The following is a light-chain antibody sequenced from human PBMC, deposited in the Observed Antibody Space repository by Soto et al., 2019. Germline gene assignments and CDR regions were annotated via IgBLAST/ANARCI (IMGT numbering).Light chain of an antibody. CDR1: QSVLWDSNSNNY. CDR3: QQYYNTPWT. J-gene: IGKJ1*01. V-gene: IGKV4-1*01. Sequence: DIVMTQSPGSLAVSLGERATINCKSSQSVLWDSNSNNYLAWYQQKPRQPPRLLIYWASTRESGVPDRFSGSGSGTDFTLTISSLQAEDVAVYYCQQYYNTPWTFGQGTKVEIK. CDR2: WAS.